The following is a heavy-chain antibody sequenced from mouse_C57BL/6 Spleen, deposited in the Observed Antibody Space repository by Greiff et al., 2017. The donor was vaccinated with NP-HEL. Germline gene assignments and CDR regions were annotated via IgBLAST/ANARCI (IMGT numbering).Heavy chain of an antibody. Sequence: QVQLQQSGPELVKPGASVKISCKASGYAFSSSWMNWVKQRPGKGLEWIGRIYPGDGDTNYNGKFKGKATLTADKSSSTAYMQLSSLTSEDSAVYFCARDSNRYCDVGGTGTTVTVSS. CDR2: IYPGDGDT. V-gene: IGHV1-82*01. CDR3: ARDSNRYCDV. D-gene: IGHD2-5*01. J-gene: IGHJ1*03. CDR1: GYAFSSSW.